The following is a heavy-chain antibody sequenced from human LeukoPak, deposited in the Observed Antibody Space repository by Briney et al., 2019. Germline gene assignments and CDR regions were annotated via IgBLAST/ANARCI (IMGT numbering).Heavy chain of an antibody. CDR1: GYTFTSYD. Sequence: ASVKVSCTASGYTFTSYDINWVRQATGQGLEWMGWMNPNSGNTGYAQKFQGRVTMTRNTSISTAYMELSSLRSEDTAVYYCARGRGKLGIVEKDYWGQGTLVTVSS. CDR2: MNPNSGNT. V-gene: IGHV1-8*01. J-gene: IGHJ4*02. D-gene: IGHD7-27*01. CDR3: ARGRGKLGIVEKDY.